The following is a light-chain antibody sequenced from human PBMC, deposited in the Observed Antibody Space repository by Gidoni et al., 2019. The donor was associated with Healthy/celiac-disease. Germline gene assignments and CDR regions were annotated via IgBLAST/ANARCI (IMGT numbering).Light chain of an antibody. CDR1: ALTKQY. J-gene: IGLJ2*01. V-gene: IGLV3-25*03. CDR2: KDS. CDR3: QSADSSGTYVV. Sequence: SYELTLPPSVSVSPGQTARITCSGDALTKQYAYWYQRRPGQAPVLVIYKDSERPSGIPERFSGSSSGTTVTLTISGVQAEDEADYYCQSADSSGTYVVFGGGTKLTVL.